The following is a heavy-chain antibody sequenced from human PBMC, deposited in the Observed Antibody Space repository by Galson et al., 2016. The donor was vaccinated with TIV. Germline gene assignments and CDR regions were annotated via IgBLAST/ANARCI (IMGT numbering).Heavy chain of an antibody. CDR1: GGTFSSYG. J-gene: IGHJ2*01. CDR3: ARGSGNYQYWYFDL. Sequence: SVNVSCKAFGGTFSSYGISWVRQAPGQGLEWMGRIVPIFGTTSYTQKFQDRVKFTADESSSTAYMDLSSLRSDDTAVYYCARGSGNYQYWYFDLWGRGTLVTVSS. D-gene: IGHD1-26*01. V-gene: IGHV1-69*13. CDR2: IVPIFGTT.